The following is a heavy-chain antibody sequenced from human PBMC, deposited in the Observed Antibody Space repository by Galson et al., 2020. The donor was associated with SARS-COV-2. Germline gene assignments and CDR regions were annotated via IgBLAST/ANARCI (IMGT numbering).Heavy chain of an antibody. D-gene: IGHD6-19*01. CDR3: ARTREITVAGRNTFDI. J-gene: IGHJ3*02. CDR1: GHTFSNSG. Sequence: ASVKVYCKASGHTFSNSGISWVRQGPGQGLKWMGWIRAYNGKTNYAQKVQGRVTMTTDTSTNTAYMELRILRSDDTAVYYCARTREITVAGRNTFDIWGQGTMVTVS. CDR2: IRAYNGKT. V-gene: IGHV1-18*01.